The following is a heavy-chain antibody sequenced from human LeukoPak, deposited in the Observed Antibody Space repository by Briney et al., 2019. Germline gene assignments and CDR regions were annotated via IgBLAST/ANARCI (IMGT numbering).Heavy chain of an antibody. Sequence: GGSLRLSCAASGFTFSSYAMSWVRQAPGKGLEWVSAISGSGGSTYYADSVKGRFTISRDNSKNTLYLQMNSLRAEDTAVYYCAKAAGRATAVAGTLTFDYWGQGTLATVSS. D-gene: IGHD6-19*01. CDR1: GFTFSSYA. J-gene: IGHJ4*02. V-gene: IGHV3-23*01. CDR2: ISGSGGST. CDR3: AKAAGRATAVAGTLTFDY.